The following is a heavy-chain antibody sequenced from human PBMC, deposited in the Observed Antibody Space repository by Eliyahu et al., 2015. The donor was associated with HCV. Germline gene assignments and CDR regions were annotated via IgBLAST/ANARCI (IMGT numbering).Heavy chain of an antibody. V-gene: IGHV3-9*01. CDR2: ISWNGDSR. CDR1: XFRFXDYX. Sequence: DVQLLESGGGLVRPGRSLXLSCTGXXFRFXDYXFHWVRQXPGKGLEWVSGISWNGDSRGYADSVKGRFTVSRDNGMNSQSLQMNSLRVEDTALYYCVRVRGECSGDTCWRPWYFDLWGRGTLVIVSS. D-gene: IGHD3-10*01. J-gene: IGHJ2*01. CDR3: VRVRGECSGDTCWRPWYFDL.